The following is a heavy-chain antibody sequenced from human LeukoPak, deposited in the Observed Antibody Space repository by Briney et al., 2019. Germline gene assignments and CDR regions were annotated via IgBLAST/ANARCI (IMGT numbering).Heavy chain of an antibody. CDR2: INWNGGST. V-gene: IGHV3-20*04. D-gene: IGHD3-10*01. CDR1: GFTFDDYG. J-gene: IGHJ4*02. CDR3: ARHEYGSESYYQRGAINY. Sequence: GGSLRLSCAASGFTFDDYGMSWVRQAPGKGLEWVSGINWNGGSTGYADSVKGRFTISRDNAKNSLYLQMNSLRAEDTALYYCARHEYGSESYYQRGAINYWGQGTLVTVSS.